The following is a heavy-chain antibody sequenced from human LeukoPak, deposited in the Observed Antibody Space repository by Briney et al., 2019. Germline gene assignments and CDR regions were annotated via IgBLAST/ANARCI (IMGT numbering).Heavy chain of an antibody. CDR2: ISSSSSYI. CDR3: ARGYDFWSGYYSFDY. D-gene: IGHD3-3*01. V-gene: IGHV3-21*01. CDR1: GFTFSSYS. Sequence: GSLRLSCAASGFTFSSYSMNWVRQAPGKGLEWVSSISSSSSYIYYADSVKGRFTISRDNAKNSLYLQMNSLRAEDTAVYYCARGYDFWSGYYSFDYWGQGTLVTVSS. J-gene: IGHJ4*02.